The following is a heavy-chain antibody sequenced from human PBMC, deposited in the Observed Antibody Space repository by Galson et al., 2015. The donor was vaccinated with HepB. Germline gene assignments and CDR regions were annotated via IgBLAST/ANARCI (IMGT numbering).Heavy chain of an antibody. CDR3: TTPEDIVARNYYYYYGMDV. D-gene: IGHD2-15*01. CDR2: IRSKANSYAT. CDR1: GFTFSGSA. J-gene: IGHJ6*02. V-gene: IGHV3-73*01. Sequence: SLRLSCAASGFTFSGSAMHWVRQASGKGLEWVGRIRSKANSYATAYAASVKGRFTISRDDSKNTAYLQMNSPKTEDTAVYYCTTPEDIVARNYYYYYGMDVWGQGTTVTVSS.